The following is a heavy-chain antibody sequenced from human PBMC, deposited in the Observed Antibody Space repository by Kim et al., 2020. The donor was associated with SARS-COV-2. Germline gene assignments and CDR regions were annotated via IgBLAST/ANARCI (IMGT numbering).Heavy chain of an antibody. J-gene: IGHJ4*02. CDR3: ASDLTRGDSDY. CDR2: IQHSGST. V-gene: IGHV4-34*01. Sequence: SETLSLTCAVYGGSFSGYYWSWIRQPPGKGLEWIGEIQHSGSTNYNPSLKSRVTISVDTSKNQFSLKLSSVTAADTAVYYCASDLTRGDSDYWGQGTMVT. CDR1: GGSFSGYY. D-gene: IGHD3-10*01.